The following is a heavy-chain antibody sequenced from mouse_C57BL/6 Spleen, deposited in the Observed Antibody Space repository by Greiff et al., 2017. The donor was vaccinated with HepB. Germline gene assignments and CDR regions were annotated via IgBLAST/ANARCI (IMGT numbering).Heavy chain of an antibody. CDR2: IDPNSGGT. Sequence: QVHVKQSGAELVKPGASVKLSCKASGYTFTSYWMHWVKQRPGRGLEWIGRIDPNSGGTKYNEKFKSKATLTVDKPSSTAYMQLSSLTSEDSAVYYCARGGHYGYDQWFAYWGQGTLVTVSA. CDR1: GYTFTSYW. J-gene: IGHJ3*01. CDR3: ARGGHYGYDQWFAY. V-gene: IGHV1-72*01. D-gene: IGHD2-2*01.